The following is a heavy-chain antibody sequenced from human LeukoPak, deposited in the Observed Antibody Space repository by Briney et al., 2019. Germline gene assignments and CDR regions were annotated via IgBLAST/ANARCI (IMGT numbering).Heavy chain of an antibody. CDR2: ITPYNGHT. CDR1: GYTFTSYG. Sequence: ASVKVSCKASGYTFTSYGISWVRQAPGQGLEWMAWITPYNGHTNYAQKLQGRVTMTTDTSTSTAYMELRSLRFDDTAVYYCARKKPNYCSSTSCRLGWFDPWGQGTLVTVSS. D-gene: IGHD2-2*01. CDR3: ARKKPNYCSSTSCRLGWFDP. V-gene: IGHV1-18*01. J-gene: IGHJ5*02.